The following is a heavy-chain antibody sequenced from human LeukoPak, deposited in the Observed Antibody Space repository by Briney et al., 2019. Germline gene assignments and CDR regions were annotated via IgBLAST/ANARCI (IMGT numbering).Heavy chain of an antibody. V-gene: IGHV3-23*01. Sequence: GGSLRLSCAASGFTFSGFAMRWVRRTPGKGLESVTGISGDGDNTLYADSVKGRFTISRDNSKNTVYLEMNSLRAEDTAIYYCAKMKGHPLPKYYTDVWGQGSTVTVSS. J-gene: IGHJ6*01. CDR3: AKMKGHPLPKYYTDV. D-gene: IGHD1-26*01. CDR1: GFTFSGFA. CDR2: ISGDGDNT.